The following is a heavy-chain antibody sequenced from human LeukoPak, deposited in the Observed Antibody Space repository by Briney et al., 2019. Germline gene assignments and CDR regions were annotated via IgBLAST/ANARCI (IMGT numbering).Heavy chain of an antibody. CDR2: INPGSGTT. D-gene: IGHD4-11*01. CDR3: ARGISGGSTVTYFFDY. V-gene: IGHV1-46*01. CDR1: GYTFTSYY. J-gene: IGHJ4*02. Sequence: ASVKVSCKASGYTFTSYYIHWMRQAPGQGLEWMGIINPGSGTTTYAQKFQGRVTMTRDTSTSTVYVELSSLRSEDTALYYCARGISGGSTVTYFFDYWGQGTLVTVSS.